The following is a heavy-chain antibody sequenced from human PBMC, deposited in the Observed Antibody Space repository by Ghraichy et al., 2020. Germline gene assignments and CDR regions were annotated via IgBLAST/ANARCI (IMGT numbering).Heavy chain of an antibody. CDR3: ARAQAAAGWSNRGSEAGWYGMDV. V-gene: IGHV3-33*01. CDR2: IWYDGSNK. J-gene: IGHJ6*02. D-gene: IGHD6-13*01. Sequence: GGSLRLSCAASGFTFSSYGMHWVRQAPGKGLEWVAVIWYDGSNKYYADSVKGRFTISRDNSKNTLYLQMNSLRAEDTAVYYCARAQAAAGWSNRGSEAGWYGMDVWGQGTTVTVSS. CDR1: GFTFSSYG.